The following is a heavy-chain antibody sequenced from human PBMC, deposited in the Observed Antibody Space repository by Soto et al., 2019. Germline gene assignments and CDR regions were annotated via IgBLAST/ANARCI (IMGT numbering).Heavy chain of an antibody. CDR1: GYSFTSYW. CDR2: IDPSDSYT. D-gene: IGHD5-18*01. CDR3: ARLIVDTAMVADPYYYYGMDV. V-gene: IGHV5-10-1*01. Sequence: PGESLKISCKGSGYSFTSYWISWVRQMPGKGLEWMGRIDPSDSYTNYSPSFQGHVTISADKSISTAYLQWSSLKASDTAMYYCARLIVDTAMVADPYYYYGMDVWGQGTTVTVSS. J-gene: IGHJ6*02.